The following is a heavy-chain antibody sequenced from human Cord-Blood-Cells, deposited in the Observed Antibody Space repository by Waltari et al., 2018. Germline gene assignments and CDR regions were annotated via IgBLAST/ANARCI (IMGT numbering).Heavy chain of an antibody. D-gene: IGHD1-26*01. Sequence: QVQLVQSGAEVKKPGASVKVSCKVSGYTLTELSMHWMRQAPGKGLEWMGGFDPEEGDTIYAPKFHGRVTMTEDTSTDTAYMELSSLRSEDTAVYYCATSARELRAFDIWGQGTMVTVSS. CDR3: ATSARELRAFDI. CDR1: GYTLTELS. J-gene: IGHJ3*02. V-gene: IGHV1-24*01. CDR2: FDPEEGDT.